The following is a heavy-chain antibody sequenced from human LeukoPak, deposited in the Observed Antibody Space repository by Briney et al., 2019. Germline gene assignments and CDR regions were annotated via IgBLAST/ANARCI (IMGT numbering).Heavy chain of an antibody. Sequence: GRSLRLSCAASGFTFSSYGMHWVRQAPGKGLEWVAFIRYDGSNKYYADSVKGRFTISRDNSKNTLYLQMNSLRAEDTAVYYCAKDARQLLTIDYWGQGTLVTVSS. V-gene: IGHV3-30*02. J-gene: IGHJ4*02. D-gene: IGHD2-2*01. CDR2: IRYDGSNK. CDR3: AKDARQLLTIDY. CDR1: GFTFSSYG.